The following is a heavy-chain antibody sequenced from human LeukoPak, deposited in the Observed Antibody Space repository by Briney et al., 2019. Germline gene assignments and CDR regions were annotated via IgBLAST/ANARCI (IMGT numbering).Heavy chain of an antibody. J-gene: IGHJ4*02. CDR1: GGSISSGNW. V-gene: IGHV4-4*02. CDR2: IYHSGNT. CDR3: ARNGDSSSVVD. Sequence: SGTLSLTCAVSGGSISSGNWWSWIRQTPGKGLEWIGEIYHSGNTVCNPPLKSRVTVSVDNSKNQFSLRLTSVTAADTAVYYCARNGDSSSVVDWGQGTLVTVSS. D-gene: IGHD4-17*01.